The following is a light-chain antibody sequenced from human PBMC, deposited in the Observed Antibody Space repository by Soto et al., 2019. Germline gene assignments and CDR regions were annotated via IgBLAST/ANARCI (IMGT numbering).Light chain of an antibody. CDR1: QSISSY. V-gene: IGKV1-39*01. CDR3: QQSYSTPQT. Sequence: DIQMTQSPSSLSASVGDRVTITCRASQSISSYFNWYQQKPGKAPKLLIYAASSLQSGVPSRFSGSGSGTDFTLTISSLQPEDFANYYCQQSYSTPQTFGQGTKVEIK. J-gene: IGKJ1*01. CDR2: AAS.